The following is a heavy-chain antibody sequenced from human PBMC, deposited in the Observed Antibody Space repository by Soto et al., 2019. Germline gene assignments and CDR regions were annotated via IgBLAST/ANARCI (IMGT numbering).Heavy chain of an antibody. V-gene: IGHV1-18*01. CDR2: ISAYNGNT. D-gene: IGHD1-26*01. CDR3: ARGGEWELDSMDV. Sequence: QVQLVQSGGEVKKPGASVKVSCKASGYTFTSYGISWVRQAPGEGLEWMGWISAYNGNTNLAQKIEGRVTMTTYTSTSKAKGELRSLRSDDTVVYYCARGGEWELDSMDVWRHGTTVTVSS. CDR1: GYTFTSYG. J-gene: IGHJ6*01.